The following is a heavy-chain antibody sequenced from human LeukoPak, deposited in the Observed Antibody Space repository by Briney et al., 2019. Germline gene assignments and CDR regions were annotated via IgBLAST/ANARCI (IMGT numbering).Heavy chain of an antibody. D-gene: IGHD6-6*01. V-gene: IGHV5-51*01. CDR1: GYSFTSYW. Sequence: GESLKISCKGSGYSFTSYWIGWVRQMPGKGLEWMGIIYPGDSDTRYSPSFQGQVTISADKSISTAYLQWSSLKASDTAMYYCARHGHSSSSHYYHYGMDVWGQGTTVTVSS. CDR2: IYPGDSDT. J-gene: IGHJ6*02. CDR3: ARHGHSSSSHYYHYGMDV.